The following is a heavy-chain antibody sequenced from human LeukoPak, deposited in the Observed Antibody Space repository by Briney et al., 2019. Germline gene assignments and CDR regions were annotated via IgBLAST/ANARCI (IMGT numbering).Heavy chain of an antibody. J-gene: IGHJ4*02. CDR3: ARPTRYCSSTSCPYDY. CDR2: IYPGDSDT. Sequence: GESLKISCKGSGYSFTSYWIGWVRQMPGKGLEWMGIIYPGDSDTIYSPSFQGQVTISADKSISTAYLQWSSLKASDTAMYYCARPTRYCSSTSCPYDYWGQGTLVTVSS. V-gene: IGHV5-51*01. D-gene: IGHD2-2*01. CDR1: GYSFTSYW.